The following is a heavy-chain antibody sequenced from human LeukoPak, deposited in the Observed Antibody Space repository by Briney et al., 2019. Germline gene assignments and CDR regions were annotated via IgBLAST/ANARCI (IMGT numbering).Heavy chain of an antibody. J-gene: IGHJ4*02. V-gene: IGHV4-59*01. CDR2: IYYSGST. D-gene: IGHD3-22*01. CDR1: GGSISSYY. CDR3: ARAQVAGSSGYYYGY. Sequence: KPSETLSLTCTVSGGSISSYYWSWIRQPPGKGLEWIGYIYYSGSTNYNPSLKSRVTISVDTSKNQFSLKLSSVTAADTAVYYCARAQVAGSSGYYYGYWGQGTLVTVSS.